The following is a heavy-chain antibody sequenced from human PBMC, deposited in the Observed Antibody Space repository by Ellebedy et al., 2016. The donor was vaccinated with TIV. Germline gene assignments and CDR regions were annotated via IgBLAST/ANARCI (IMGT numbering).Heavy chain of an antibody. D-gene: IGHD2-2*01. CDR1: GGSISSGNYY. V-gene: IGHV4-61*02. Sequence: SETLSLTXTVSGGSISSGNYYWSWIRQPAGKGLEWIGRIYTTGSTNYNPSLKSRVTMSVDTSKNQFSLKLSSVTAADTAVYYCARAPLGLYCSSTSCYYMDVWGKGTTVTVSS. CDR3: ARAPLGLYCSSTSCYYMDV. J-gene: IGHJ6*03. CDR2: IYTTGST.